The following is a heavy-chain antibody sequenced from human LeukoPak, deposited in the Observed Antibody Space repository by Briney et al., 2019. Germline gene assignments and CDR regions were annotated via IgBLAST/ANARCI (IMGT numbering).Heavy chain of an antibody. CDR1: GGSISGYY. J-gene: IGHJ4*02. CDR2: IYYSGCT. D-gene: IGHD2-2*01. Sequence: PSETLSLTCTVSGGSISGYYWSWIRQPPGKGLEWIGYIYYSGCTNYNPSLKSRVTISVDTSNNQFSLKLTSVTAADTAVYYCARERGYCSSTSCYALVGYFDYWGQGTLVTVSS. V-gene: IGHV4-59*01. CDR3: ARERGYCSSTSCYALVGYFDY.